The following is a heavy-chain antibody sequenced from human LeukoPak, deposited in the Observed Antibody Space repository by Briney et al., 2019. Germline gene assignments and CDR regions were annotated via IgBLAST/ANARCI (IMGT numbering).Heavy chain of an antibody. V-gene: IGHV4-31*03. CDR3: ARAPYCSGGSCPWFDP. Sequence: SQTLSLTCTVSGGSISSGGYYWSWIRQHPGKGLEWIGYTYYSGSTYYNPSLKSRVTISVDTSKNQFSLKLSSVTAADTAVYYCARAPYCSGGSCPWFDPWGQGTLVTVSS. CDR2: TYYSGST. J-gene: IGHJ5*02. CDR1: GGSISSGGYY. D-gene: IGHD2-15*01.